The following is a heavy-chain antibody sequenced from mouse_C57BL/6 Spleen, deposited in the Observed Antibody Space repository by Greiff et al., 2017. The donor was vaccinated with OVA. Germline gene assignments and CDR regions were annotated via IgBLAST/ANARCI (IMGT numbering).Heavy chain of an antibody. CDR1: GYAFSSSW. D-gene: IGHD1-1*01. CDR2: IYPGDGDT. V-gene: IGHV1-82*01. Sequence: VKVVESGPELVKPGASVKISCKASGYAFSSSWMNWVKQRPGKGLEWIGRIYPGDGDTNYNGKFKGKATLTADKSSSTAYMQLSSLTSEDSAVYFCAPDYYGSPYAMDYWGQGTSVTVSS. CDR3: APDYYGSPYAMDY. J-gene: IGHJ4*01.